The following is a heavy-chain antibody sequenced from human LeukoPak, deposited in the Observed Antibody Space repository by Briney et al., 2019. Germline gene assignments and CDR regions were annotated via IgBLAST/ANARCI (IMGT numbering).Heavy chain of an antibody. CDR1: GGTFSSYA. CDR2: IIPIFGTA. V-gene: IGHV1-69*05. J-gene: IGHJ4*02. Sequence: SVKVSCKASGGTFSSYAISWVRQAPGQGLEWMGGIIPIFGTANYAQKFQGRVTITTDESTSTAYMELSSLRSEDTAVYYCARSDDGYGYFDYWGQGTLVTVSS. D-gene: IGHD5-12*01. CDR3: ARSDDGYGYFDY.